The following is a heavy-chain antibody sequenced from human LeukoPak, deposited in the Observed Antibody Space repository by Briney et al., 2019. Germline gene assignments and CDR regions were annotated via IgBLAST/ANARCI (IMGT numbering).Heavy chain of an antibody. CDR3: AKDHTVGASYWYFDL. J-gene: IGHJ2*01. V-gene: IGHV3-30*04. Sequence: GSLRLSCAASGFIFNNNAIHWVRQAPGKGLEWVAVISFDGRDKHHADSVKGRFTISRDSSKNTLFLHMNTLRAEDTAIYYCAKDHTVGASYWYFDLWGRGTLVTVSS. CDR2: ISFDGRDK. CDR1: GFIFNNNA. D-gene: IGHD1-26*01.